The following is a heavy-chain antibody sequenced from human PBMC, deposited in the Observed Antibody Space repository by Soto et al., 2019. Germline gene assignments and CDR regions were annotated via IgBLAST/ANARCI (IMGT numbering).Heavy chain of an antibody. J-gene: IGHJ4*02. D-gene: IGHD3-22*01. Sequence: GGSLRLSCAASGFTFSSYGMHWVRQAPGKGLEWVAVISYDGSNKYYADSVKGRFTISRDNSKNTLYLQMNSLRAEDTAVYYCAKDNYDSSGLYDYWGQGTLVTVSS. V-gene: IGHV3-30*18. CDR2: ISYDGSNK. CDR3: AKDNYDSSGLYDY. CDR1: GFTFSSYG.